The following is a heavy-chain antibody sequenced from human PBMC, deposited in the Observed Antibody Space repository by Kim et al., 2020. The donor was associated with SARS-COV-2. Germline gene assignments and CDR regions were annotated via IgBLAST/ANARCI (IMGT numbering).Heavy chain of an antibody. J-gene: IGHJ6*02. V-gene: IGHV1-69*06. CDR1: GGTFSSYA. CDR2: IIPIFGTA. CDR3: ARVMSYYYYYGMDV. Sequence: SVKVSCKASGGTFSSYAISWVRQAPGQGLEWMGGIIPIFGTANYAQKFQGRVTITADKSTSTAYMELSSLRSEDTAVYYCARVMSYYYYYGMDVWGQGTTVTVSS. D-gene: IGHD3-16*01.